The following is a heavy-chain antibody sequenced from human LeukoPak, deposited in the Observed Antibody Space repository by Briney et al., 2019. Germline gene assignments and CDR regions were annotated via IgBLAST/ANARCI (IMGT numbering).Heavy chain of an antibody. D-gene: IGHD3-16*01. CDR1: GLTFSGQW. CDR2: IKYDGSEE. CDR3: AYTNHLTY. V-gene: IGHV3-7*01. Sequence: GGSLRLSCAASGLTFSGQWTNWVRQAPGQGLEWVANIKYDGSEEYYAGSVKGRFTISRDNAKNSLSLQMNYVRAEDTAIYYCAYTNHLTYWGEGTLVTVSS. J-gene: IGHJ4*02.